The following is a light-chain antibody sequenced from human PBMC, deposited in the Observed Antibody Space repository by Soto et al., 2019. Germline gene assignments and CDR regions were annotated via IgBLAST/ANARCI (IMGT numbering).Light chain of an antibody. CDR3: QRTNIFPRT. CDR1: QGVSSW. Sequence: DTQMTQSPSAVSASVGDRVNITCRASQGVSSWLAWYQQKPGKPPKLLIYAASSLESGVPSRFSGSGSGTDFTLTINSLQPEDFATYYCQRTNIFPRTFGQGTKVEI. CDR2: AAS. J-gene: IGKJ1*01. V-gene: IGKV1-12*01.